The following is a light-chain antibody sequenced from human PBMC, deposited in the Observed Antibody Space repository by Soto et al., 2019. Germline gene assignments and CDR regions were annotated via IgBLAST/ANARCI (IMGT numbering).Light chain of an antibody. V-gene: IGKV3D-7*01. J-gene: IGKJ1*01. CDR2: GTS. CDR3: QQYNNWRT. Sequence: VLTQSPVPLSLSPGERATLSCGASQTVSRMYLSWFQQKPGQAPRLLIYGTSTRATGIPVRFSGSGSGTDFTLTISSLKSEDFAVYYCQQYNNWRTFGQGTKVDIK. CDR1: QTVSRMY.